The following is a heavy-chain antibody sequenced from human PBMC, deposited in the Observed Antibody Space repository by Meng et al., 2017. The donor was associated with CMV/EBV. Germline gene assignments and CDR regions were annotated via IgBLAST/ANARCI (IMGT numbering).Heavy chain of an antibody. D-gene: IGHD5-18*01. CDR2: IYNSGST. J-gene: IGHJ4*02. V-gene: IGHV4-59*01. CDR3: ARDPRRGYSYGFDF. CDR1: GGSISNYS. Sequence: VSGGSISNYSWRWIRQPPGKGLEWIGYIYNSGSTNSNPSLKSRVTISLDTSKKQFFLRLSSVTAADTAMYYCARDPRRGYSYGFDFWGQGTLVTVSS.